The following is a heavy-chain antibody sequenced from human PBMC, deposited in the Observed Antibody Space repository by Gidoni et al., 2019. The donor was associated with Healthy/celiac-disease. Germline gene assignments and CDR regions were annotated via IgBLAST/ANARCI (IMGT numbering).Heavy chain of an antibody. V-gene: IGHV1-24*01. CDR2: FDPEMGET. J-gene: IGHJ6*01. D-gene: IGHD4-17*01. CDR1: GYTLTELS. Sequence: QVQLVQSGAEVKKPGASVKVSCKVSGYTLTELSMPWVRQAPGKGLEWMGGFDPEMGETTYAQRFRGKDTMTKKKLTKTPNWGRGAWRSETTAGNSGEKGTDGDQDGTYYGRDIGGKGPRSPSPQ. CDR3: EKGTDGDQDGTYYGRDI.